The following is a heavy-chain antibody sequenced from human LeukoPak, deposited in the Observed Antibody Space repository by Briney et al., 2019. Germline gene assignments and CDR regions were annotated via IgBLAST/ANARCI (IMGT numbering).Heavy chain of an antibody. Sequence: PSQTLSLTCTVSGGSFNSGGYSWSWIRQPPGKGLEWIGYIYHSGSTYYNPSLKSRVTISVDRSKNQLSLKLSSVTAADTAVYYCARGSQYYNGSGSYETEYFQHWGQGTLVTVSS. CDR3: ARGSQYYNGSGSYETEYFQH. CDR1: GGSFNSGGYS. V-gene: IGHV4-30-2*01. J-gene: IGHJ1*01. CDR2: IYHSGST. D-gene: IGHD3-10*01.